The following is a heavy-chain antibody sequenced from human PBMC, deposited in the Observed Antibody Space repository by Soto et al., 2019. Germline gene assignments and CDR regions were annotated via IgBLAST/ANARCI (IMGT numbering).Heavy chain of an antibody. V-gene: IGHV1-69*13. CDR2: VIPIFGTA. CDR1: GYTFTRYG. J-gene: IGHJ5*02. Sequence: GASVKVSCKASGYTFTRYGISWGGQAPGQRVEWMGGVIPIFGTANYAQKFQGRVTITPDESTSTAYMELSSLRSEDTAVYYCAREIKRRYCSFGSCSKSNWFVPWGQGTLVTVSS. CDR3: AREIKRRYCSFGSCSKSNWFVP. D-gene: IGHD2-15*01.